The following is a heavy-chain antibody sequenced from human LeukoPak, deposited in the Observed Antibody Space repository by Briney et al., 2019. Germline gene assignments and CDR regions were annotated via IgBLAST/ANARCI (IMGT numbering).Heavy chain of an antibody. Sequence: GGSLRLSCAASGFAFSRYEVNWVRQAPGKGLEWVSYISSSAGTIYYAASVKGRFTISRDNAKNSLYLQMNSLRAEDTAVYYCARAPDLYYFDYWGQGTLVTVSS. CDR2: ISSSAGTI. J-gene: IGHJ4*02. CDR1: GFAFSRYE. CDR3: ARAPDLYYFDY. V-gene: IGHV3-48*03. D-gene: IGHD1-14*01.